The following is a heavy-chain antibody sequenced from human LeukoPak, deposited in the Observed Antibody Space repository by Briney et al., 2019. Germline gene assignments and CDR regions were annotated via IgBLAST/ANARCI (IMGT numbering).Heavy chain of an antibody. Sequence: ASVKVSCKASGYTLSGYGISWLRQAPGQGLEWVGWITTYNGDKKYSEKFQGRITMTTDTSTSTYCMELRSLRSDDTAIYYCARDCSNGVCYPRDYWGQGTLVIVST. J-gene: IGHJ4*02. CDR3: ARDCSNGVCYPRDY. V-gene: IGHV1-18*01. CDR2: ITTYNGDK. CDR1: GYTLSGYG. D-gene: IGHD2-8*01.